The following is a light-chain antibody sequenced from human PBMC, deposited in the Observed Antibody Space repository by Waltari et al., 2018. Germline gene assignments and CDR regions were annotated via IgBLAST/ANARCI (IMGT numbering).Light chain of an antibody. V-gene: IGLV9-49*01. CDR1: SGSSHSK. CDR2: VDTGGIVG. J-gene: IGLJ3*02. CDR3: GTDHGSGSNFFWV. Sequence: QPVLTQPPSASAPLRAPATLTCTLSSGSSHSKVDWYQQRPGKGPQFVMRVDTGGIVGSKGDGIPDRFSVLGSGLNRYLTIKNIQEEDESDYHCGTDHGSGSNFFWVFGGGTKLTVL.